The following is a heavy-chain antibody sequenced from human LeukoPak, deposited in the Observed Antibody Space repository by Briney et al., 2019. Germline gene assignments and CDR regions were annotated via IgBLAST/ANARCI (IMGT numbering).Heavy chain of an antibody. CDR3: ARWLDAADY. V-gene: IGHV1-46*01. CDR2: INPSGGTK. D-gene: IGHD6-13*01. CDR1: GYTLTSYY. J-gene: IGHJ4*02. Sequence: ASVKVSCKASGYTLTSYYMHWVRQAPGQGLEWMGIINPSGGTKSYAQKFQGRVTMTRDTSTSTVYMELSSLTSEDTAVYYCARWLDAADYWGQGTLVTVSS.